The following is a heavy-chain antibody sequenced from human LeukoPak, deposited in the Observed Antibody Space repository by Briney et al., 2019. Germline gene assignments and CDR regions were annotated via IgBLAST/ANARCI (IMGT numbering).Heavy chain of an antibody. J-gene: IGHJ4*02. CDR3: ARNPLARRDAYNCFDY. CDR1: GDSISSSSYY. D-gene: IGHD5-24*01. V-gene: IGHV4-39*01. CDR2: IDYSGST. Sequence: SETLSLTCTVSGDSISSSSYYWGWIRQPPGKGLEWIGSIDYSGSTYYIPSLKSRVTISVDTSKNQFSLKLSSVTAADTAVYYCARNPLARRDAYNCFDYWGQGTLVTVSS.